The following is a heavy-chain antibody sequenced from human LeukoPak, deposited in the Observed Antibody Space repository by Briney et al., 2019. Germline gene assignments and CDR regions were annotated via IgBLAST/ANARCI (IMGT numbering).Heavy chain of an antibody. D-gene: IGHD2-21*02. CDR2: IRNVGNDK. J-gene: IGHJ4*02. CDR1: GFTFDCCG. V-gene: IGHV3-30*02. Sequence: GGSLRLSCAASGFTFDCCGMHWVRQAPGKGLEWVAFIRNVGNDKYYADSVKGRFTISRDNSKNTLYLQMNSLRAEDTAVYYCAKDLRYCGGDCPTGTFDYWGQGTLVTVSS. CDR3: AKDLRYCGGDCPTGTFDY.